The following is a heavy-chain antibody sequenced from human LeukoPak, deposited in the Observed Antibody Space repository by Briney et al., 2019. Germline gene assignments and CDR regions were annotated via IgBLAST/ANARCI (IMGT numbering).Heavy chain of an antibody. CDR3: ARDRSSSWYSD. V-gene: IGHV3-21*01. Sequence: GGSLRLSCAASGFTFSNYAMNWVRQAPGKGLEWVSSIGSRGTYIYYADSVKGRFTISRDNAKNSLYLQMDSLGPEDTAVYYCARDRSSSWYSDWGQGTLVTVSS. D-gene: IGHD6-13*01. J-gene: IGHJ4*02. CDR1: GFTFSNYA. CDR2: IGSRGTYI.